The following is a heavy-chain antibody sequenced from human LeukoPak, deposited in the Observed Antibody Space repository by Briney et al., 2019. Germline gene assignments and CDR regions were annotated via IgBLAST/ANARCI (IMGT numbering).Heavy chain of an antibody. CDR3: ARGLATVPAYNWFDP. V-gene: IGHV1-8*01. Sequence: ASVKVSCKASGYTFTSYDINWVRQATGQGLEWMGWMNPNSGNTGYAQKFQGRVTMTRNTSISTAYMELSSLRSEDTAVCYCARGLATVPAYNWFDPWGQGTLVTVSS. CDR2: MNPNSGNT. J-gene: IGHJ5*02. CDR1: GYTFTSYD. D-gene: IGHD4-17*01.